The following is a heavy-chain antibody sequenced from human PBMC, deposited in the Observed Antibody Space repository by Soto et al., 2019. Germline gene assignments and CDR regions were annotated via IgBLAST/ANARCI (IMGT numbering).Heavy chain of an antibody. Sequence: QITLKESGPTLVKPTQTLTLTCTFSGFSLSTSGVGVAWIRQPPGKALEWLALIYWDDDKRYTPSLESRLTFTKVTSKNQVVLTMTNMHSVDTATYYRAYLPCSGGSCYWFSFSGMDVWGQGTTVTVSS. CDR2: IYWDDDK. J-gene: IGHJ6*02. CDR1: GFSLSTSGVG. V-gene: IGHV2-5*02. CDR3: AYLPCSGGSCYWFSFSGMDV. D-gene: IGHD2-15*01.